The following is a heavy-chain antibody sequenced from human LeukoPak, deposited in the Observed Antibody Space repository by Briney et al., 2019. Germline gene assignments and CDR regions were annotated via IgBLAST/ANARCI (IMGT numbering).Heavy chain of an antibody. V-gene: IGHV1-8*01. Sequence: ASVKVSCKASGYTFTSYDINWVRQATGQGLEWMGWMNPNSSNTGYAQKFQGRVTMTRNTSTSTAYMELSSLRSENTAVYYCASNVAVAGAFDIWGQGTMVTVSS. D-gene: IGHD6-19*01. CDR2: MNPNSSNT. CDR3: ASNVAVAGAFDI. CDR1: GYTFTSYD. J-gene: IGHJ3*02.